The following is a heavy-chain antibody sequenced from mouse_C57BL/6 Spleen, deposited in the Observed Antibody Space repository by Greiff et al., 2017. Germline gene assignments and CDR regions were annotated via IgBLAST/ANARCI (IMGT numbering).Heavy chain of an antibody. V-gene: IGHV5-17*01. CDR3: AKTSRTGGIFDY. D-gene: IGHD3-3*01. J-gene: IGHJ2*01. CDR1: GFTFSDYG. CDR2: ISSGSSTN. Sequence: EVKVEESGGGLVKPGGSLKLSCAASGFTFSDYGMHWVRQAPEKGLEWVAYISSGSSTNYYADTVKGRFTISRDNAKNTLFLQMTSLRSEDTAMYYCAKTSRTGGIFDYWGQGTTLTVSS.